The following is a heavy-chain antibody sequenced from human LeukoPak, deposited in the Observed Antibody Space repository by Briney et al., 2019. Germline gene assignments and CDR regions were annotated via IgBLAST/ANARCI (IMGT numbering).Heavy chain of an antibody. J-gene: IGHJ4*02. Sequence: GGSLRLSCVASGFTFSTYWMSWVRQAPGKGLEWVSAISGGGGSTYYADSVKGRFAISRDTSKNTLSLQMNSLSAEDTAVYYCAKGGGGSYSGYHFDYWGQGTLVTVSS. V-gene: IGHV3-23*01. CDR3: AKGGGGSYSGYHFDY. CDR1: GFTFSTYW. D-gene: IGHD1-26*01. CDR2: ISGGGGST.